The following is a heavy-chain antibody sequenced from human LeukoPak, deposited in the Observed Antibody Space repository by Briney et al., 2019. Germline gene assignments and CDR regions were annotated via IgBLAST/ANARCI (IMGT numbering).Heavy chain of an antibody. J-gene: IGHJ5*02. CDR3: ARGPRITMVRGGNWFDP. V-gene: IGHV4-39*07. Sequence: SSETLSLTCTVSGDSSSNSIYYWGWIRQPPGKGLEWIGSIDYGGSTYYNPSLKSRATISIDTSKNQFSLRLSSVAAADTAVYYCARGPRITMVRGGNWFDPWGQGTLVTVSS. CDR1: GDSSSNSIYY. CDR2: IDYGGST. D-gene: IGHD3-10*01.